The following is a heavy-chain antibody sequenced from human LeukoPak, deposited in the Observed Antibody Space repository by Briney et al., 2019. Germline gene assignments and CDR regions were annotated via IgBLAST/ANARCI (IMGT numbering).Heavy chain of an antibody. CDR1: GFTFSSWG. V-gene: IGHV3-33*06. Sequence: GGSLRLSCAAPGFTFSSWGMHWIRQAPGKGLEWVAVIWYDGTNKYYADSVKGRFTISRDNSKKTLYLQMNSLSAEHTAVYYCAKDVTTGTLALDYWGQGTLVTVSS. D-gene: IGHD1-1*01. CDR2: IWYDGTNK. CDR3: AKDVTTGTLALDY. J-gene: IGHJ4*02.